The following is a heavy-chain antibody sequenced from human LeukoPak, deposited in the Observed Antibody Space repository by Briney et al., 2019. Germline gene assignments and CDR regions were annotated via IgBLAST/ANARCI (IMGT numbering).Heavy chain of an antibody. CDR3: ARDSGSYYKPYYFDY. Sequence: SETLSLTCAVYGGSFSGYYWSWIRQPPGKGLEWIGEINHSGSTNYNPSLKSRVTISVDTSKNQSSLKLSSVTAADTAVYYCARDSGSYYKPYYFDYWGQGTLVTVSS. D-gene: IGHD1-26*01. CDR2: INHSGST. V-gene: IGHV4-34*01. CDR1: GGSFSGYY. J-gene: IGHJ4*02.